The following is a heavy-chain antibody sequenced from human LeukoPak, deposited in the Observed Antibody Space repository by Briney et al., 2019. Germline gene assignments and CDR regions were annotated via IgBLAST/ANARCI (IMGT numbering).Heavy chain of an antibody. V-gene: IGHV3-23*01. CDR3: AKDLRRQQPARTPGDY. CDR2: ISLSGGST. D-gene: IGHD6-13*01. J-gene: IGHJ4*02. CDR1: GFTFSIYA. Sequence: GGSLRLSCAASGFTFSIYAMSWVRQAPGKGLEWVSAISLSGGSTYYADSVKGRFTISRDNSKNTLYLQMNSLTAEDTAMYYCAKDLRRQQPARTPGDYWGQGTLVTVSS.